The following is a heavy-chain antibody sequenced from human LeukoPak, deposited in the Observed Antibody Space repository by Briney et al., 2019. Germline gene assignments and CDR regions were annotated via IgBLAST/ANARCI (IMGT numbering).Heavy chain of an antibody. CDR2: ISSSGSTI. CDR1: GFTFSSYE. J-gene: IGHJ4*02. Sequence: GGSLRLSCAASGFTFSSYEMNWVRQAPGKGLEWVSYISSSGSTIYYADSLKGRFTISRDNAKNSLYLQMNSLRAEDTAVYYCARAHYYDSSGLDFWGQGALVTVSS. V-gene: IGHV3-48*03. D-gene: IGHD3-22*01. CDR3: ARAHYYDSSGLDF.